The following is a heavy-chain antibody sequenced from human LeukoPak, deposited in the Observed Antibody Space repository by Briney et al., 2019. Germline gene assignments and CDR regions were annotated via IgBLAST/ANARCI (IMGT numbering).Heavy chain of an antibody. CDR3: ARDLRGYSGYGMDV. CDR1: GYSISSGYY. Sequence: PSETLSLTCTVSGYSISSGYYWGWIRQPPGKGLEWIGSIYHSGSTYYNPSLKSRVTISVDTSKNQFSLKLSSVTAADTAVYYCARDLRGYSGYGMDVWGKGTTVTVSS. D-gene: IGHD5-12*01. J-gene: IGHJ6*04. V-gene: IGHV4-38-2*02. CDR2: IYHSGST.